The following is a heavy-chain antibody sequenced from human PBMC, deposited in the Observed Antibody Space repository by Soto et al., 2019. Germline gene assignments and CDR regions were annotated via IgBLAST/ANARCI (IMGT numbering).Heavy chain of an antibody. J-gene: IGHJ3*02. CDR1: GGTVSNSG. CDR2: IIPNFGAA. V-gene: IGHV1-69*12. CDR3: ASGDSSDYYFDAFDI. D-gene: IGHD3-22*01. Sequence: QVQLVQSGTEVKKPGSSVKVSCKASGGTVSNSGISWVRQAPGQGLEWMGGIIPNFGAAHYAQRFQGRVTMTADESTNTAYMELSSLRSEDTAVYYCASGDSSDYYFDAFDIWGQGTMVTVSS.